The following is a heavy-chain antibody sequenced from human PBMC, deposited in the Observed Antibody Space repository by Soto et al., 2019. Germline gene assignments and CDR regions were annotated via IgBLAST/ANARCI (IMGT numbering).Heavy chain of an antibody. J-gene: IGHJ4*02. CDR2: FDPEDGET. Sequence: QVQLVQSGAEVKKPGASVKVSCKVSGYILTDLSIHWVRQAPGNGLEWMGGFDPEDGETIYAQKFQGRVTMTEDTSTDTAYMELSSLRSEDTAVYYCAARSRYTSGQEFDYWGQGTLVTVSS. D-gene: IGHD6-19*01. V-gene: IGHV1-24*01. CDR1: GYILTDLS. CDR3: AARSRYTSGQEFDY.